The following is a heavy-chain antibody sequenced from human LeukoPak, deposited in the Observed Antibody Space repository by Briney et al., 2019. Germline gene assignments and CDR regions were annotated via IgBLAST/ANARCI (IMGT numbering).Heavy chain of an antibody. CDR1: GGSISSYY. V-gene: IGHV4-59*01. D-gene: IGHD3-9*01. CDR2: IYYSGST. CDR3: ARGGSYYDILTGYYPIDY. Sequence: PSETLSLTCTVSGGSISSYYWSWIRQPPGKGLEWIGYIYYSGSTNYNPSLQSRVTISVDTSKNQFSLKLSSVTAADTAVYYCARGGSYYDILTGYYPIDYWGQGTLVTVSS. J-gene: IGHJ4*02.